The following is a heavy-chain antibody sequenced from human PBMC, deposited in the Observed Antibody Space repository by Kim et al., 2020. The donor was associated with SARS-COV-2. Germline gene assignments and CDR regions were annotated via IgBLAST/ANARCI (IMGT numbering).Heavy chain of an antibody. Sequence: TKYSQKFQGRGTITRDTSASTAYMELSSLRSEDTAVYYCARGGLATAQDYWGQGTLVTVSS. V-gene: IGHV1-3*01. CDR3: ARGGLATAQDY. CDR2: T. J-gene: IGHJ4*02. D-gene: IGHD3-16*01.